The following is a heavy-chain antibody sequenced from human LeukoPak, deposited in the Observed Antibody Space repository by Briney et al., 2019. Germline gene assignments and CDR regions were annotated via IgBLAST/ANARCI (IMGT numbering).Heavy chain of an antibody. V-gene: IGHV3-30-3*01. D-gene: IGHD2-21*02. CDR1: GFTFSSYA. Sequence: GGSLRLSCAASGFTFSSYAMHWVRQAPGKGLEWVAVISYDGSNKYYADSVKGRFTISRDNSKNTLYLQMNSLRAEDTAVYYCARDRTLHCGGDCPIDYWGQGTLVTVSS. J-gene: IGHJ4*02. CDR3: ARDRTLHCGGDCPIDY. CDR2: ISYDGSNK.